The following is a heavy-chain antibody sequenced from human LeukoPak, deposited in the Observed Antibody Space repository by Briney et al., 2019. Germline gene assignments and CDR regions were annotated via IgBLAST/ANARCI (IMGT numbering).Heavy chain of an antibody. CDR1: GFTFDDYA. J-gene: IGHJ4*02. CDR2: ISWNSGSI. V-gene: IGHV3-9*01. D-gene: IGHD3-10*01. Sequence: GGSLRLSCAASGFTFDDYAMHWVRQAPGKGLEWVSGISWNSGSIGYADSVKGRFTISRDNAKNSLYLQMNSLRAEDTALYYCAKDMGYGSGSYGFDYWGQGTLVTVSS. CDR3: AKDMGYGSGSYGFDY.